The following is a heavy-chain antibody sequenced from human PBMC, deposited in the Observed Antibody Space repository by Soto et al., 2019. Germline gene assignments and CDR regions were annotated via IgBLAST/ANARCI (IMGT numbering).Heavy chain of an antibody. CDR3: ARVGGINWFDP. J-gene: IGHJ5*02. Sequence: QVQLQESGPGLVKPSQTLSLTCTVSGGSISSGGYYWSWIRQHPGKGLEWIGYIYYSGSTYYNPSLKSRVTTSVATSKNQFSLKLSAVTAADTAVYYCARVGGINWFDPWGQGTLVTVSS. CDR1: GGSISSGGYY. V-gene: IGHV4-31*03. CDR2: IYYSGST. D-gene: IGHD3-16*01.